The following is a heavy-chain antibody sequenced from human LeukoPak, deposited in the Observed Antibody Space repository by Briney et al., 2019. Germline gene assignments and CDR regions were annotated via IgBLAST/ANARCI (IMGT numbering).Heavy chain of an antibody. CDR3: ARSKTSGYSSSWYDY. CDR2: TYYRSTWYN. CDR1: GDSVSSNSVT. V-gene: IGHV6-1*01. Sequence: SQTLSLTCAISGDSVSSNSVTWNWIRQSPSRGLEWLGRTYYRSTWYNDYAVSVKSRITINPDTSKNQFSLQLNSVTPEDTAVYYCARSKTSGYSSSWYDYWGQGTLVTVSS. J-gene: IGHJ4*02. D-gene: IGHD6-13*01.